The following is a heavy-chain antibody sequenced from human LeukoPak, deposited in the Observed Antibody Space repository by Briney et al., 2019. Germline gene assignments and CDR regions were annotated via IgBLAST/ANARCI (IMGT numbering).Heavy chain of an antibody. J-gene: IGHJ4*02. CDR2: FDIEDAET. V-gene: IGHV1-24*01. CDR3: VAEVIEVTMGDY. Sequence: ASVKVSCKVSGHSLSDLSIHWVRQAPGKGLEWMGGFDIEDAETIYAQEFEGRVIMTEDTATETAYMELSSLKSEDTAVYYCVAEVIEVTMGDYWGQGTLVTVPS. D-gene: IGHD4-11*01. CDR1: GHSLSDLS.